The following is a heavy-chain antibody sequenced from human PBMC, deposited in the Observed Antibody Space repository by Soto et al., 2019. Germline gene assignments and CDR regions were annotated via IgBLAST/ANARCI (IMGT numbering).Heavy chain of an antibody. D-gene: IGHD1-26*01. CDR3: ARDGWRVAELSYGMDV. J-gene: IGHJ6*02. CDR1: GYTFTSYG. CDR2: ISAYHGNT. Sequence: QVQLVQSGAEVKKPGASVKVSCKASGYTFTSYGISWVRQAPGQGLEWMGWISAYHGNTNYAQKLQGRVTMTTDTSTSTAYMELRRLRSDDTAVYYCARDGWRVAELSYGMDVWGQGTTVTVSS. V-gene: IGHV1-18*01.